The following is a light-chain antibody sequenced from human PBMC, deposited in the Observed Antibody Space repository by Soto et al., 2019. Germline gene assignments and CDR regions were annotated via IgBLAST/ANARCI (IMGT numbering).Light chain of an antibody. Sequence: DIVMTQSPDSLAVSLGERATINCNSSQSVLYSSNNKNYLAWYQQKPGQPPKLLIYWASTRESGVPDRFSGSGSGTDFTLTISSLQAEDVAVYYCQQYYSTPPITFGQGTRLEI. CDR1: QSVLYSSNNKNY. J-gene: IGKJ5*01. CDR3: QQYYSTPPIT. CDR2: WAS. V-gene: IGKV4-1*01.